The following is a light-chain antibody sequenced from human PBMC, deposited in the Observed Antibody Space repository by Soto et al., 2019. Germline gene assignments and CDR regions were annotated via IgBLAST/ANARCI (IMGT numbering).Light chain of an antibody. CDR1: QDIAAY. Sequence: DIQVTQSPSSVSASVGDRVTITCRASQDIAAYLAWYQHKPGRAPELLIHAASSLQSGVPSRFSGSGSGTDFTLTINSLQPEDFVTYYCQQAYSFPITFGQGTRLDI. CDR2: AAS. J-gene: IGKJ5*01. CDR3: QQAYSFPIT. V-gene: IGKV1D-12*01.